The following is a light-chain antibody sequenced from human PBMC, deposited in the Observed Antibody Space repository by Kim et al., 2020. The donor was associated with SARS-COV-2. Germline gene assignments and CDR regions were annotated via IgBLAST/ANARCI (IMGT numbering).Light chain of an antibody. J-gene: IGLJ2*01. CDR2: AVS. Sequence: GLSLTCPCTRPRCGIGSVDRVSWFRQSPGPAPKLIMSAVSKRPSGVPDRFSGSKSGSTASLTISGLQAEDEADYYCSSYRSDTTVIFGGGTQLTVL. CDR1: RCGIGSVDR. V-gene: IGLV2-18*02. CDR3: SSYRSDTTVI.